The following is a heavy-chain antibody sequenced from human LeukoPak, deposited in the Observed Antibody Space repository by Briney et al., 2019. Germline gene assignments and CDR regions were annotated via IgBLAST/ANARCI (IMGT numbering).Heavy chain of an antibody. J-gene: IGHJ3*02. CDR2: ISSSGSIM. Sequence: GGSLRLSCVVSGFTFSSYEMNRVRQAPGKGLEWVSYISSSGSIMYYAESVKGRFTISRDNAKNSLYLQMNSLRPEDTAIYYCARERDPPAIDIWGQGTMVTVSS. V-gene: IGHV3-48*03. CDR3: ARERDPPAIDI. CDR1: GFTFSSYE.